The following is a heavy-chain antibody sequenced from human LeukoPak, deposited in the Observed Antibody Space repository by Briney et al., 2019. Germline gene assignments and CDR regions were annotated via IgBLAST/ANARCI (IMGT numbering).Heavy chain of an antibody. D-gene: IGHD2-15*01. J-gene: IGHJ4*02. V-gene: IGHV4-59*01. Sequence: SETLSLTCTVSGDSISNYYWSWIRQSPGKGLEWIGYIYYSGSTNYNPSLKSRVTISVDTSKNQFSLKLSSVIAADTAVYYCARETCSGGSCFQFDFWGQGTLVTVSS. CDR2: IYYSGST. CDR3: ARETCSGGSCFQFDF. CDR1: GDSISNYY.